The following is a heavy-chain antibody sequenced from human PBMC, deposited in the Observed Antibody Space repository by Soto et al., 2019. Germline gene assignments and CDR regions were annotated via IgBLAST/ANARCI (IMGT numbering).Heavy chain of an antibody. CDR1: GFTVSNNY. V-gene: IGHV3-53*02. J-gene: IGHJ6*02. Sequence: EVQLVETGGGLIQPGGSLRLSCAASGFTVSNNYMSWVRQAPGKGLEWVSGVYSGATTSYADSVQGRFTISRDNSENPVSLQMNSLRVEDTAVYYCARSGTYYESWSGLSGLDVWGQGTTVTVSS. CDR2: VYSGATT. CDR3: ARSGTYYESWSGLSGLDV. D-gene: IGHD3-3*01.